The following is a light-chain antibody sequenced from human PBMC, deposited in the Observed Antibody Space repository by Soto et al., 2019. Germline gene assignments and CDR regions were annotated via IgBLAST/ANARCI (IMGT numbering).Light chain of an antibody. V-gene: IGLV2-11*01. CDR3: CSEAGSYTSL. Sequence: QSALTQPRSVSGSPGQSVTISCTGTSNDVGYYNYVSWYQQHPGKGPKLLIYDVYKRPSGVPARFSGSKSGNTASLTISGLQAEDEADYHCCSEAGSYTSLFGGGTKLTVL. CDR2: DVY. J-gene: IGLJ2*01. CDR1: SNDVGYYNY.